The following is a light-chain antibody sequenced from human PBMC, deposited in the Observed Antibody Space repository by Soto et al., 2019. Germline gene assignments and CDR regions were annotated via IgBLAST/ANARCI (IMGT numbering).Light chain of an antibody. J-gene: IGLJ3*02. Sequence: QTVVTQEPSLTVSPGGTVTLTCASGTGAVTSGHYPSWFQQKPGQAPRALIDNTSNKQAWTPARFSGSLLGGKAALTLSGVQPEDEADYYCLLYYGGPWVFGGGTKLTV. CDR2: NTS. CDR3: LLYYGGPWV. V-gene: IGLV7-43*01. CDR1: TGAVTSGHY.